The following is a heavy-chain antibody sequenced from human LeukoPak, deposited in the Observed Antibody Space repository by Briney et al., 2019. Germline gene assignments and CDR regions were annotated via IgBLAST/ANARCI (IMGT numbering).Heavy chain of an antibody. Sequence: GRSLRLSCAASGFTFISYGMHWVRQAPGKGLEWVALISDDGNNKLYRDSVKGRFTISRDNFRNTLYLQMNSLRLEDTAVYYCAKGGGRFHLPFDPWGQGTLVTVSS. CDR2: ISDDGNNK. V-gene: IGHV3-30*18. CDR3: AKGGGRFHLPFDP. D-gene: IGHD3-16*01. J-gene: IGHJ5*02. CDR1: GFTFISYG.